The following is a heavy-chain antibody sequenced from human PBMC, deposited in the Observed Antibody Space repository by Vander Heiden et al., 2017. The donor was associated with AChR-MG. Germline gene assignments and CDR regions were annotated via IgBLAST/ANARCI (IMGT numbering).Heavy chain of an antibody. CDR2: IRGSGGST. CDR3: AKDLGVRIQLWPYYFDY. D-gene: IGHD5-18*01. V-gene: IGHV3-23*01. J-gene: IGHJ4*02. Sequence: EVQLLESGGGLVQPGGSLRLSCAASGFTFSSYAMSWVRQAPGKGLEWVSAIRGSGGSTYYADSVKGRFTISRDNSKNTLYLQMNSLRAEDTAVYYCAKDLGVRIQLWPYYFDYWGQGTLVTVSS. CDR1: GFTFSSYA.